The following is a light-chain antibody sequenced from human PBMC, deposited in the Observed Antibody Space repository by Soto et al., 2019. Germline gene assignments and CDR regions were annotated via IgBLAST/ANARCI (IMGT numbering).Light chain of an antibody. CDR3: QQSYSTPFT. J-gene: IGKJ3*01. Sequence: DIQMTQSPSSLSASVGDRVTITCRASRSISSYLNWYQQKPGKAPKLLIYAASSLQSGVPSRFSGSGSGTDFTLTISSLQPEDFATYYCQQSYSTPFTFCPGTKVD. V-gene: IGKV1-39*01. CDR2: AAS. CDR1: RSISSY.